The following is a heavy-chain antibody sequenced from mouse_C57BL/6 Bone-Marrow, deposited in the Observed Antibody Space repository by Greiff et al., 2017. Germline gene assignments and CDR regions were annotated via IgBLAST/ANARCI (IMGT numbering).Heavy chain of an antibody. D-gene: IGHD2-3*01. J-gene: IGHJ3*01. Sequence: EVQLQQSGPGMVKPSQSLSLTCTATGYSITSGYDWHLIRHFPGNKLEWMGYISYSGSTNYNPSFKSRTSITHDTSKNQFFLKLKSLTTEDTATYYCARDDVYSCAYWGQGTLVTVSA. V-gene: IGHV3-1*01. CDR1: GYSITSGYD. CDR2: ISYSGST. CDR3: ARDDVYSCAY.